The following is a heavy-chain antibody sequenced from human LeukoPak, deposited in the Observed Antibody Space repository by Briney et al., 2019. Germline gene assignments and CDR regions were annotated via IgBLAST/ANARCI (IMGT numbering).Heavy chain of an antibody. CDR3: ARGRPLRRNAFDI. J-gene: IGHJ3*02. Sequence: SETLSLTCTVSGYSISSGYYWGWIRQPPGEGLEWIGSIYHSGSTYYNPSLKSRVTISVDTSKNQFSLKLSSVTAADTAVYYCARGRPLRRNAFDIWGQGTMVTVSS. CDR2: IYHSGST. D-gene: IGHD4-17*01. V-gene: IGHV4-38-2*02. CDR1: GYSISSGYY.